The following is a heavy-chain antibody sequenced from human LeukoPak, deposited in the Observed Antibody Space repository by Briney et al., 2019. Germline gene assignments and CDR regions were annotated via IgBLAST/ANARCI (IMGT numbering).Heavy chain of an antibody. CDR2: IRYDGSNK. Sequence: GGSLRLSCAASGFTFSSYGMHWVRQAPGKRLEWVAFIRYDGSNKYYADSVKGLFTISRDNSKNTLYVQMNSLRAEDTAVYYCAKTRGGSYLRSSFDYWGQGTLVTVSS. V-gene: IGHV3-30*02. CDR1: GFTFSSYG. J-gene: IGHJ4*02. CDR3: AKTRGGSYLRSSFDY. D-gene: IGHD1-26*01.